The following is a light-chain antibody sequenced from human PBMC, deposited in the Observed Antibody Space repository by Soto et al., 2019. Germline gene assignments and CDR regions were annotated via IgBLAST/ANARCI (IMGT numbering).Light chain of an antibody. Sequence: EIVLTQSPATLSLSPGERATLSCRASQSVRKYLAWFQQKPGQAPRLLIYDISNRATGVPARFSGSGSGTDFTLTISSLEPEDFAIYYCQQRSSWPFITFGQGTRLEIK. J-gene: IGKJ5*01. V-gene: IGKV3-11*01. CDR1: QSVRKY. CDR2: DIS. CDR3: QQRSSWPFIT.